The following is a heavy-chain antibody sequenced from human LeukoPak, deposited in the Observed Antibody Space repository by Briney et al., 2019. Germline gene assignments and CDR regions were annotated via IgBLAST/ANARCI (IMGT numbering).Heavy chain of an antibody. CDR1: GGTFSSYA. V-gene: IGHV1-69*10. CDR3: ARVTSQWELHHYYGMDV. J-gene: IGHJ6*02. CDR2: VIPILGIA. Sequence: SVKVSCKASGGTFSSYAISWVRQAPGQGLEWMRRVIPILGIANYAQKFQGRVTITADKSTSTAYMELSSLRSEDTAVYYCARVTSQWELHHYYGMDVWGQGTTVTVSS. D-gene: IGHD1-26*01.